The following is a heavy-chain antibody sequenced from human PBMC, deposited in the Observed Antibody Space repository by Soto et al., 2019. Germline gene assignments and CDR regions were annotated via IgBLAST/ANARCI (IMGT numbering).Heavy chain of an antibody. V-gene: IGHV1-46*03. Sequence: QVQLVQPGAEVKKPGASVKLACKASGYTLTSFYIHWVRQAPGQGLEWMGIINPNGGSTNYAHNYQGRVTMTRDTSTSTVYMDLSSLRSEDTAVYYCARGLASGDYLGQGTLVTVSS. CDR1: GYTLTSFY. J-gene: IGHJ4*02. D-gene: IGHD6-6*01. CDR3: ARGLASGDY. CDR2: INPNGGST.